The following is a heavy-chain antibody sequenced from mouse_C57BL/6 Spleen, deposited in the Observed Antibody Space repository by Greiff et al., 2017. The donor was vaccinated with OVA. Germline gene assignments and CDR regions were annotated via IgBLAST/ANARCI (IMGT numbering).Heavy chain of an antibody. J-gene: IGHJ4*01. V-gene: IGHV1-50*01. CDR1: GYTFTSYW. D-gene: IGHD3-2*02. CDR2: IDPSDSYT. Sequence: QVQLQQPGAELVKPGASVKLSCKASGYTFTSYWMQWVKQRPGQGLEWIGEIDPSDSYTNYNQKFKGKATLTVDTSSSTAYMQLSSLTSEDSAVYYCAMAAQASYAMDDWGQGTSVTVSS. CDR3: AMAAQASYAMDD.